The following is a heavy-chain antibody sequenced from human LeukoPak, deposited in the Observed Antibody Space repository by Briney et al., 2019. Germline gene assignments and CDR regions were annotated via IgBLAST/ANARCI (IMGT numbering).Heavy chain of an antibody. D-gene: IGHD2-21*01. Sequence: ASVKVSCKASGGVFTTYAISWVRQAPGQGLEWMRSIIPFLGTTNYAQKFQGRVTITADEPTRTAYMELTYVRSDDTAVYYCTIIPNVILFTHYFEYWGQGTTVTVSS. CDR2: IIPFLGTT. CDR1: GGVFTTYA. J-gene: IGHJ4*03. V-gene: IGHV1-69*11. CDR3: TIIPNVILFTHYFEY.